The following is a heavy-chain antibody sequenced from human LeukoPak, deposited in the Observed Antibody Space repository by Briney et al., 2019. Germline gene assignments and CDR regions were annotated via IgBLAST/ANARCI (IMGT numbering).Heavy chain of an antibody. Sequence: ASVKVSCKASGYTFTSYDINWVRRTTGQGLEWMGWMNPNSGNTGYVQKFQGRVSMTRNTSISTAYMELSSLRPEDTAVYYCGRGRGNGRPENYFDYWGQGTLVTVSS. J-gene: IGHJ4*02. V-gene: IGHV1-8*01. CDR3: GRGRGNGRPENYFDY. D-gene: IGHD2-8*01. CDR1: GYTFTSYD. CDR2: MNPNSGNT.